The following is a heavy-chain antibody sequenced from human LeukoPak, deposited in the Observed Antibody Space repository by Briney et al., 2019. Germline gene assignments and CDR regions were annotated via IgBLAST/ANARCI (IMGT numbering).Heavy chain of an antibody. Sequence: SETLSLTCTVSGGSINDYYWSWIRQPPGKGLEWIGYIYYTGSTNYNPSLKSRVTISPDTSKNQFSLKLSSVTAADTAVYYCASVSPYVWGSYRYKAEYFQHWGQGTLVTVSS. CDR1: GGSINDYY. CDR3: ASVSPYVWGSYRYKAEYFQH. V-gene: IGHV4-59*12. CDR2: IYYTGST. J-gene: IGHJ1*01. D-gene: IGHD3-16*02.